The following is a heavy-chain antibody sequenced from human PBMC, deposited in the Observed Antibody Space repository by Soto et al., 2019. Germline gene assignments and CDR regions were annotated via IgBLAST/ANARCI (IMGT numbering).Heavy chain of an antibody. D-gene: IGHD6-19*01. V-gene: IGHV4-59*01. CDR2: IYYSGST. CDR3: ARDVEAGWFDP. Sequence: RSQWSSNRQPTGKGLEWIGYIYYSGSTNYNPSLKSRVTISVDTSKNQFSLKLSSVTAADTAVYYCARDVEAGWFDPWGQGTLVTGSS. CDR1: RSQ. J-gene: IGHJ5*02.